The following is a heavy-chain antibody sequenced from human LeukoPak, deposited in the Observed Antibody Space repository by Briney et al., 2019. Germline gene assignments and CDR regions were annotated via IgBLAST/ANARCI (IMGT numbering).Heavy chain of an antibody. CDR3: ARVRAMHDSSGYYDY. D-gene: IGHD3-22*01. V-gene: IGHV1-2*02. CDR2: INPNSGGT. CDR1: GYTFTGYY. Sequence: GASVKVSCKASGYTFTGYYMHWVRQAPGQGLEWMGWINPNSGGTNYAQKFQGRVTMTRDTSISTAYMELSRLRSDDTAVYYCARVRAMHDSSGYYDYWGQGTLDTVSS. J-gene: IGHJ4*02.